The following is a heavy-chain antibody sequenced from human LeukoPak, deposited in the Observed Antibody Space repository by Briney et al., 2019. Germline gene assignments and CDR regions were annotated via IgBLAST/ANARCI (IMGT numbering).Heavy chain of an antibody. V-gene: IGHV1-2*02. CDR1: GYTFTSYY. J-gene: IGHJ1*01. Sequence: ASVKVSCKASGYTFTSYYMHWMRQAPGQGLEWMGWINPNSGGTNYAQRFQGRVTMTRDTSISTAYMELSRLRSDDTAVYYCARDYGVHAEYFQHWGQGTLVTVSS. CDR2: INPNSGGT. D-gene: IGHD4-17*01. CDR3: ARDYGVHAEYFQH.